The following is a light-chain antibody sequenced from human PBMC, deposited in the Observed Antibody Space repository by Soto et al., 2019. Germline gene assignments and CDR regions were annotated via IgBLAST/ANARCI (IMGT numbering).Light chain of an antibody. V-gene: IGKV3-20*01. CDR2: AAS. CDR3: QQYGSSPQT. CDR1: QSVSSNF. Sequence: VLTQSPATLSLSPGERATLSCRASQSVSSNFVAWYQEKPGQGPRLLIYAASSRGTGIPDRISGSGSGTDFTFTISRLDAEDFAVYYCQQYGSSPQTFGQGTKVDIK. J-gene: IGKJ1*01.